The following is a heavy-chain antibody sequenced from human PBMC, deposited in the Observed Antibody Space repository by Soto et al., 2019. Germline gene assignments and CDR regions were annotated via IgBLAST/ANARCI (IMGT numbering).Heavy chain of an antibody. D-gene: IGHD3-16*01. CDR1: GGSISSYY. CDR3: ARSRENAPTFGN. J-gene: IGHJ4*02. V-gene: IGHV4-59*01. CDR2: IYYSGST. Sequence: SETLSLTCTVSGGSISSYYWSWIRQPPGKGLEWIGYIYYSGSTNYNPSLKSRVTISVDTSKNQFSLKLSSVTAADTAVYYCARSRENAPTFGNWGQGTLVTVSS.